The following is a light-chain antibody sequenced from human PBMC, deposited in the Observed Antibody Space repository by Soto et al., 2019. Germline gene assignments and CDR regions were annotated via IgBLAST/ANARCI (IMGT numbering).Light chain of an antibody. CDR1: QSIRTW. J-gene: IGKJ2*01. V-gene: IGKV1-5*01. Sequence: DIQMTQSPSTVSASVGDGVTITCRASQSIRTWLAWYQQKPGNPPKLLIYDASTLESGVSSGFSGCGSGTEFTLTISSLQPDDFATYYCQQYNSYPYTFGQGTKLEIK. CDR3: QQYNSYPYT. CDR2: DAS.